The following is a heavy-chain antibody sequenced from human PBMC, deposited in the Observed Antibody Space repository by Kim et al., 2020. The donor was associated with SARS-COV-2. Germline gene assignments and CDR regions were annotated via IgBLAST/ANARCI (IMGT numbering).Heavy chain of an antibody. V-gene: IGHV3-30-3*01. J-gene: IGHJ4*01. Sequence: GGSLRLSCAASGFTFSSYAMHWVRQAPGKGLEWVAVISYDGSNKYYADSVKGRFTISRDNSKNTLYLQMNSLRAEDTAVYYCARGVAYYDFWSGADLDY. CDR3: ARGVAYYDFWSGADLDY. CDR2: ISYDGSNK. CDR1: GFTFSSYA. D-gene: IGHD3-3*01.